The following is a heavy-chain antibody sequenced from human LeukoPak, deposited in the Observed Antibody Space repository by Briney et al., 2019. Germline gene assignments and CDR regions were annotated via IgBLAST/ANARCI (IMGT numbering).Heavy chain of an antibody. Sequence: PSETLSLTCTVSGGSISSGSYYWSWIRQPAGKGLEWIGRIYTSGSTNYNPSLKSRVTISVDTSKNQFSLKLSSVTAADTAVYYCARREEARNFDYWGQGTLVTVSS. J-gene: IGHJ4*02. CDR1: GGSISSGSYY. CDR2: IYTSGST. V-gene: IGHV4-61*02. D-gene: IGHD6-6*01. CDR3: ARREEARNFDY.